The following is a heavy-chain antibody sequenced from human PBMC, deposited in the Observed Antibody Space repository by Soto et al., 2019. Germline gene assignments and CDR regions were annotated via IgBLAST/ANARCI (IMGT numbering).Heavy chain of an antibody. J-gene: IGHJ4*02. V-gene: IGHV1-18*01. CDR3: ARDGAPRLN. CDR1: GYTFTSYG. Sequence: QVQLVQSGAEVKKPGASVKVSCKASGYTFTSYGISWVRQAPGQGLEWMGWIRAYNGNTNYPQKLRGRVTMTPDTSTSTVHVELRRLRSDDTGVYTCARDGAPRLNWGQGTLVTVSS. CDR2: IRAYNGNT.